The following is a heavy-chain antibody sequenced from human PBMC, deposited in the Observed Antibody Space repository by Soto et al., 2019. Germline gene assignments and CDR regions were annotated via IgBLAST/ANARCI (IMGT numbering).Heavy chain of an antibody. J-gene: IGHJ5*02. CDR2: ISAYNGNT. D-gene: IGHD6-13*01. CDR3: ARTFRSSRPGGNWFDP. CDR1: GYTFTSYG. Sequence: ASVKVSCKASGYTFTSYGISWVRQAPGQGLEWMGWISAYNGNTNYAQKLQGRVTMTTDTSTSTAYMELRSLRSDDTAVYYCARTFRSSRPGGNWFDPWGQGTLVTVSS. V-gene: IGHV1-18*01.